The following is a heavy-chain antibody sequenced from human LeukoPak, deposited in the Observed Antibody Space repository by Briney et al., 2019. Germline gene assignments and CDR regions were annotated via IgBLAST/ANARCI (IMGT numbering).Heavy chain of an antibody. D-gene: IGHD2-15*01. Sequence: PSVTLSLTCTVSGGSISSYYWSWIRQPPGKGLEWIGYIYYSGSTNYNPSLKGRVTISRDTSKNQFSLKLSSVTAADTAVYYCARVGYCSGGSCYWFDPWGQGTLVTVSS. J-gene: IGHJ5*02. CDR1: GGSISSYY. CDR2: IYYSGST. CDR3: ARVGYCSGGSCYWFDP. V-gene: IGHV4-59*01.